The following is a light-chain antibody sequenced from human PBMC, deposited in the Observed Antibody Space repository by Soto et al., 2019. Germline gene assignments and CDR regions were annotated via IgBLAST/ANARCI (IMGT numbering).Light chain of an antibody. CDR2: GAS. Sequence: EIVLTQSPGTLSLSPGERATLSCRASQSVSSYLAWYQQKPGQAPRPLIYGASSRATGIPDRFSGSGSGTDFTLTISRLEPEDFAVYYCQQYGRSPWTFGQGTKVDNK. CDR3: QQYGRSPWT. J-gene: IGKJ1*01. CDR1: QSVSSY. V-gene: IGKV3-20*01.